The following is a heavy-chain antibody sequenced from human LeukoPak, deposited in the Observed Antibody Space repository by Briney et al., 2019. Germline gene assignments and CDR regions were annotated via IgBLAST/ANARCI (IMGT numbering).Heavy chain of an antibody. CDR1: GFTFSSYS. D-gene: IGHD3-10*01. J-gene: IGHJ6*02. CDR2: IYSGGST. CDR3: ARDAGGYYNGMDV. V-gene: IGHV3-66*01. Sequence: GGSLRLSCAASGFTFSSYSMNWVRQAPGKGLEWVSVIYSGGSTYYADSVKGRFTISRDNSKNTLHLQMDSLRAEDTAVYYCARDAGGYYNGMDVWGQGTTVTVSS.